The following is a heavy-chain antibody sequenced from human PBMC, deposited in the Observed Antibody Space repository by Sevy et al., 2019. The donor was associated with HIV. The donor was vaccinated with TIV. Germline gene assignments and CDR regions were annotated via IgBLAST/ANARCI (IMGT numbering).Heavy chain of an antibody. CDR2: ISGSGDST. CDR1: GFTFRSYA. D-gene: IGHD6-19*01. V-gene: IGHV3-23*01. CDR3: AKYSSGWYYLDY. J-gene: IGHJ4*02. Sequence: GRSLRLSCAASGFTFRSYALSWVRQAPGKGLEWVSGISGSGDSTYYADSVKGRFTISRDNSQNTLYLQLNSLRAEDTAVYYCAKYSSGWYYLDYWGQGALVTVSS.